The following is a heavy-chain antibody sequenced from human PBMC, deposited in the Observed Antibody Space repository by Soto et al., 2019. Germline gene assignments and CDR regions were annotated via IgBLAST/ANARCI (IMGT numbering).Heavy chain of an antibody. CDR2: IYWDDDE. CDR1: GFSLTTDGEG. Sequence: QITLKESGPTLVKPTQTLTLTCSFSGFSLTTDGEGVGWVRQTPGEALEWLALIYWDDDERYSPSLKTRLTITKDTSKNQVVLIMTNMAPMDTATYYCEHSRNLITEDAQVGDFDSWGQGTLVTVSS. CDR3: EHSRNLITEDAQVGDFDS. V-gene: IGHV2-5*02. J-gene: IGHJ4*02. D-gene: IGHD3-10*01.